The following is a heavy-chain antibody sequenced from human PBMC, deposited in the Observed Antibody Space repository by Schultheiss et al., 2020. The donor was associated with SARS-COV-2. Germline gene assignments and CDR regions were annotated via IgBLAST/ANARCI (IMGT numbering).Heavy chain of an antibody. D-gene: IGHD6-19*01. Sequence: GGSLRLSCAASGFTFSSYAMHWVRQAPGKGLEWVAVISYDGSNKYYADSVKGRFTISRDNSKNTLYLQMNSLRAEDTAVYYCANGPTPGARIAVAGTDLDSWGQGTLVTVSS. CDR2: ISYDGSNK. CDR1: GFTFSSYA. V-gene: IGHV3-30-3*01. CDR3: ANGPTPGARIAVAGTDLDS. J-gene: IGHJ5*01.